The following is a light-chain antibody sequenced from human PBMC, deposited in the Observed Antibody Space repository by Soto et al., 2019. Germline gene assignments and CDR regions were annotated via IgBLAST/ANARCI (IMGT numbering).Light chain of an antibody. V-gene: IGLV3-1*01. Sequence: SYELTQPPSVSVSPGQTASITCSGDKLGDKYACWYQQKPGQSPVLVIYQDSKRPSGIPERFSGSNSGNTATLTISGTQAMDEADYYCQAWDSSRSHVVFGGGTKVTVL. CDR1: KLGDKY. CDR3: QAWDSSRSHVV. CDR2: QDS. J-gene: IGLJ2*01.